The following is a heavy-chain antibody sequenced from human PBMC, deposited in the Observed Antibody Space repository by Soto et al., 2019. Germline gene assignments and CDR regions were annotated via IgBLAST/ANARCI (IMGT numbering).Heavy chain of an antibody. CDR3: AREGLVLTATPWFDY. D-gene: IGHD2-2*02. J-gene: IGHJ4*02. Sequence: QVQLVESGGGVVQPGRSLRLSCAASGFTFSSYAMHWVRQAPGKGLEWVAVISYDGSNKYYADSVKGRFTISRDNSKNTLYLQMKNLRAEDTAVYYCAREGLVLTATPWFDYWGQGTLVTVSS. CDR2: ISYDGSNK. CDR1: GFTFSSYA. V-gene: IGHV3-30-3*01.